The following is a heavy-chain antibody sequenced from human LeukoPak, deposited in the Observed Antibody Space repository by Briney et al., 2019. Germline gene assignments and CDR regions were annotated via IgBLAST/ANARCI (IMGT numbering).Heavy chain of an antibody. CDR1: GFTFSSYS. CDR3: ARSNGWYLDY. D-gene: IGHD6-19*01. V-gene: IGHV3-48*01. Sequence: GGSLRLSCAASGFTFSSYSMNWVRQAPGKGLEWVSYISSSSSTIYYADAVKGRFTISRDNSKTTLYLHMNSLRVEDTAVYYCARSNGWYLDYWSQGTLVTVSS. J-gene: IGHJ4*02. CDR2: ISSSSSTI.